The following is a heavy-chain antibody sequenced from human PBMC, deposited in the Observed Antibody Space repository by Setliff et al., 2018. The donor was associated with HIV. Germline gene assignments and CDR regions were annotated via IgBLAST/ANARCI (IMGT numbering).Heavy chain of an antibody. J-gene: IGHJ4*02. V-gene: IGHV4-4*07. CDR1: GASITSHN. CDR3: VRGPQWLVQKGRVYYFDY. CDR2: IYTRGNT. Sequence: SETLSLTCSVSGASITSHNWSWIRQAAGKGLEWIGRIYTRGNTNYNPSLRSRVTMSVDTSKNQVSLKLNSMTAADTAVYFCVRGPQWLVQKGRVYYFDYWGQGALVTVSS. D-gene: IGHD6-19*01.